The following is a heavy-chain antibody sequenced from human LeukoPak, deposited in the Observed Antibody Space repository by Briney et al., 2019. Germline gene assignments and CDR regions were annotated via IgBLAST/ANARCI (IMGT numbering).Heavy chain of an antibody. CDR3: STGPTRISMIRGVVITDY. D-gene: IGHD3-10*01. J-gene: IGHJ4*02. CDR1: GFTFSSYC. CDR2: IKQDGSDK. Sequence: GGSLRLSCAASGFTFSSYCMTWVRQAPGKGLEWVANIKQDGSDKHYVDSVKGRFTISRDNAKNSLFLQMDSLRDEDTAVYYCSTGPTRISMIRGVVITDYWGQGTLVTVSS. V-gene: IGHV3-7*02.